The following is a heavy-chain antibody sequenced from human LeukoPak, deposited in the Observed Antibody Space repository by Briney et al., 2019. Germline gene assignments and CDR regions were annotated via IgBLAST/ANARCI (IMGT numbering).Heavy chain of an antibody. V-gene: IGHV1-2*02. Sequence: GASVKVSCKASGYTFTGYYMHWVRQAPGQGLEWMGRINPNSGGTNYAQKFQGRVTMTRDTSISTAYMELSRLRSDDTAVYYCARISGYGQSPYDYWGQGTLVTVSS. J-gene: IGHJ4*02. D-gene: IGHD5-12*01. CDR3: ARISGYGQSPYDY. CDR1: GYTFTGYY. CDR2: INPNSGGT.